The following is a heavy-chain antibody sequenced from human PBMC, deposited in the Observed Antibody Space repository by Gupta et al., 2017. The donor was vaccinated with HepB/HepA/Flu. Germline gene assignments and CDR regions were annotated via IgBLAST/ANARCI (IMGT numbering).Heavy chain of an antibody. J-gene: IGHJ4*02. V-gene: IGHV3-53*01. Sequence: EVQLVESGGGLIQPGGSLRLSCAASGFTVSSSYMSWVRQAPGKGLEWVSVIYSGGRTYYADSVRGRFTISRDNSKNTLYLQMNSLRAEDTAVYYCAREDRVGGNFDYWGQGTLVTVSS. CDR2: IYSGGRT. CDR1: GFTVSSSY. D-gene: IGHD2-15*01. CDR3: AREDRVGGNFDY.